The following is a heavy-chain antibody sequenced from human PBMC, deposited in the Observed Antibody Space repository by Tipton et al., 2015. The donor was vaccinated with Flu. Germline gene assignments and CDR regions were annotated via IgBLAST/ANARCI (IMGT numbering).Heavy chain of an antibody. D-gene: IGHD1-1*01. CDR2: IYYSGNT. CDR1: GDSISSADSY. CDR3: TRHPPPWYTTGSYFDY. J-gene: IGHJ4*02. Sequence: TLSLTCTVSGDSISSADSYWGWIRQSPGKGLEWIGSIYYSGNTFYNSSLRRRLTMSIDTSKNQFSLKLTSVTAADTALYYCTRHPPPWYTTGSYFDYWGQGILVTVSP. V-gene: IGHV4-39*01.